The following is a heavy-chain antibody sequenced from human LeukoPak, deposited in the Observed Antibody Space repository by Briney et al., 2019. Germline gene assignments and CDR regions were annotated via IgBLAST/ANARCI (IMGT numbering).Heavy chain of an antibody. CDR3: ARGRFGELSVATFDI. D-gene: IGHD3-10*01. CDR1: GFTFNNYG. CDR2: IWYDGTNK. Sequence: PGGSLRLSCAASGFTFNNYGMHWVRQAPSKGLEWVALIWYDGTNKYYGDSVKGRFTISRDNSKNTLYLQMNSLRAEDTAVYYCARGRFGELSVATFDIWGQGTMVTVSS. J-gene: IGHJ3*02. V-gene: IGHV3-33*01.